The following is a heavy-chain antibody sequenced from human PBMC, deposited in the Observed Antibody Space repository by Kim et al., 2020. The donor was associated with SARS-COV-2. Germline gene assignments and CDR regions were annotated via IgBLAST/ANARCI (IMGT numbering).Heavy chain of an antibody. D-gene: IGHD3-22*01. CDR3: ARDRPKFPYYYDPLYNWFDP. Sequence: GGSLRLSCAASGFTFSSYAMHWVRQAPGKGLEWVAVISYDGSNKYYADSVKGRFTISRDNSKNTLYLQMNSLRAEDTAVYYCARDRPKFPYYYDPLYNWFDPWGQGTLVTVSS. CDR2: ISYDGSNK. CDR1: GFTFSSYA. J-gene: IGHJ5*02. V-gene: IGHV3-30*04.